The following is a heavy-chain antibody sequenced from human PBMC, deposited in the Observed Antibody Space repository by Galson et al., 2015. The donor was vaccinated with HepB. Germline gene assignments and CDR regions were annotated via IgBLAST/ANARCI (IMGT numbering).Heavy chain of an antibody. CDR2: NSYDRRKK. Sequence: SLRHPCAASGVAFSNYAKHCFPQAPGKGREWVADNSYDRRKKYYAGSVKGRFTISGDNSKNTPYLQMNSLRAEDTAVYYCARAVVARIAMTGRPGWFDPWGEGTLVTVSS. CDR3: ARAVVARIAMTGRPGWFDP. CDR1: GVAFSNYA. V-gene: IGHV3-30*04. D-gene: IGHD6-19*01. J-gene: IGHJ5*02.